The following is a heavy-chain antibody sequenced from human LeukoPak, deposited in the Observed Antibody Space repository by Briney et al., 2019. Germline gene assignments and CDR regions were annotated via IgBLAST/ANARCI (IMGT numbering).Heavy chain of an antibody. Sequence: GGSLRLSCAASGITFEDYAMHWVRQAPGEGLEWVSVIYTTGKTYYADSVKGRFSISRDNSKNTVYLQMNSLRAEDTAVYYCAKVSPTGRAFDCWGQGTLVTVSS. CDR1: GITFEDYA. D-gene: IGHD1-1*01. V-gene: IGHV3-23*05. CDR2: IYTTGKT. J-gene: IGHJ4*02. CDR3: AKVSPTGRAFDC.